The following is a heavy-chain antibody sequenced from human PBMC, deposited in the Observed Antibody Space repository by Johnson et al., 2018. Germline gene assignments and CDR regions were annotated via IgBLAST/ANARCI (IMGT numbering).Heavy chain of an antibody. CDR1: GGTFSSYG. CDR3: ATPISAGAEYFQH. V-gene: IGHV1-69*01. D-gene: IGHD3-9*01. J-gene: IGHJ1*01. CDR2: FIPIFGAA. Sequence: QVQLVQSGAEVKKPGSSVKVSCKASGGTFSSYGISWVRQAPGQGLEWMGGFIPIFGAANYGQKCQGSVTITADESTNTAYMELSSLRSEDTAVYYCATPISAGAEYFQHWGQGTLVTVSS.